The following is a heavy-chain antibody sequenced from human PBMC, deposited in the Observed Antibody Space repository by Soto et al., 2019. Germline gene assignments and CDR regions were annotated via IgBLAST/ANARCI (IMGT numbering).Heavy chain of an antibody. CDR1: GFTFSSYA. J-gene: IGHJ3*02. Sequence: GGSLRLSCAASGFTFSSYAMSWVRQAPGKGLEWVSAISGSGGSTYYADSVKGRFTISRDNSKNTLYLQMNSLRAEDTAVYYCARGRPAGRGLQLGAFDIWGQGTMVTVSS. CDR3: ARGRPAGRGLQLGAFDI. D-gene: IGHD6-13*01. V-gene: IGHV3-23*01. CDR2: ISGSGGST.